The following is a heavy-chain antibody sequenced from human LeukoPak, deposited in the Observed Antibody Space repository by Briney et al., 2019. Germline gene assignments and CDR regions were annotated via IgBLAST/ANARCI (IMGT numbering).Heavy chain of an antibody. Sequence: GGSLRLSCAASGFTFSSYAMSWVRQAPGKGLEWVATIRQDGSEKHYVDSVKGRFPISRDNAKNSLYLQMNSLTVEDTAVYYCVRGCGRASCPYFFDSWGQGTLVTVS. CDR1: GFTFSSYA. CDR3: VRGCGRASCPYFFDS. J-gene: IGHJ4*02. V-gene: IGHV3-7*01. CDR2: IRQDGSEK. D-gene: IGHD2-2*01.